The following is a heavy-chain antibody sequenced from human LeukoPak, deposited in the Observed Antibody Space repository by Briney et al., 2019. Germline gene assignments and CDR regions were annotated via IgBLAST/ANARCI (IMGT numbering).Heavy chain of an antibody. D-gene: IGHD3-22*01. J-gene: IGHJ4*02. CDR2: IYTSGST. V-gene: IGHV4-4*07. Sequence: SETLSLTCTVAGGSISSYYWSWIRQPAGKGLEWIGRIYTSGSTNYNPSLKSRVTMSVDTSKNQFSLKLSSVTAADTAVYYCAREYYYYSSGYHLDYWGQGTLVTVSS. CDR3: AREYYYYSSGYHLDY. CDR1: GGSISSYY.